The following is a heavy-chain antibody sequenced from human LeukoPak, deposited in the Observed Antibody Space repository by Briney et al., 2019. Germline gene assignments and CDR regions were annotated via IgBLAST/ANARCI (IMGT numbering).Heavy chain of an antibody. J-gene: IGHJ4*02. Sequence: GGSLRLSCAASGFTFSSYGMSWVRQAPGKGLEWVSAISGSGGSTYYADSVKGRFTISRDNSKNTLYLQMNSLRAEDTAVYYCAKVVGYCSGGSCYLDVWGQGTLVTVSS. D-gene: IGHD2-15*01. V-gene: IGHV3-23*01. CDR2: ISGSGGST. CDR1: GFTFSSYG. CDR3: AKVVGYCSGGSCYLDV.